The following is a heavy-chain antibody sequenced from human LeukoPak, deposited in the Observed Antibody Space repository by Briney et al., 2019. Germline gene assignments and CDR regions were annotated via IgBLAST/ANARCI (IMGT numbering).Heavy chain of an antibody. CDR3: AELGITMIGGV. CDR2: ISSSGSTI. Sequence: GGSLRLSCAASGFTFSNYNMNWFRQAPGKGLDCVSYISSSGSTIYYAVSVKGRFTISRDNAKNSLYLQMTSLRAEDTAVYYCAELGITMIGGVWGKGTTVTISS. D-gene: IGHD3-10*02. CDR1: GFTFSNYN. J-gene: IGHJ6*04. V-gene: IGHV3-48*04.